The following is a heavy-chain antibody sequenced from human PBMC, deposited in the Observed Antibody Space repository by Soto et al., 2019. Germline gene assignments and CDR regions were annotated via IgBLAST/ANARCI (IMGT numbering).Heavy chain of an antibody. CDR3: ARDKGIAVADYYYYYGMDV. Sequence: GGSLRLSCAASGFTFSSYCMHWVRQAPGKGLVWVSRINSDGSSTSYADSVKGRFTISRDNAKNTLYLQMNSLRAEDTAVYYCARDKGIAVADYYYYYGMDVWGQGTTVTVSS. CDR2: INSDGSST. D-gene: IGHD6-19*01. J-gene: IGHJ6*02. CDR1: GFTFSSYC. V-gene: IGHV3-74*01.